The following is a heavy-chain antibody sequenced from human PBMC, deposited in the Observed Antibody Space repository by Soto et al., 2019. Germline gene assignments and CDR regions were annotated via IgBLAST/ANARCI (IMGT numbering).Heavy chain of an antibody. CDR1: GFTFSSYG. CDR3: AKDPGSYSYYYYYGMDV. Sequence: QVQLVESGGGVVQPGRSLRLSCAASGFTFSSYGMHWVRQAPGKGLEWVAVISYDGSNKYYADSVKGRFTISRDNSKNPLYLQMNSLRAEDTAVYYCAKDPGSYSYYYYYGMDVWGQGTTVTVSS. V-gene: IGHV3-30*18. D-gene: IGHD1-26*01. J-gene: IGHJ6*02. CDR2: ISYDGSNK.